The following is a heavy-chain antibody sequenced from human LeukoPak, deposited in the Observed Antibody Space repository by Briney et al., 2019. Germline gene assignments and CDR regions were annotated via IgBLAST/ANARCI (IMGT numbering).Heavy chain of an antibody. CDR2: ISGSGENT. CDR1: GFTFNSYA. J-gene: IGHJ3*02. Sequence: PGASLRLSCAASGFTFNSYAMNWVRQAPGKGLEWVLAISGSGENTYYADSVKGRFTISRDNSKNTLYLQMNSLRVEDTAVYYCAKDDRPGTGPYTGSYYCAFDIWGQGTMVTVSS. V-gene: IGHV3-23*01. D-gene: IGHD1-26*01. CDR3: AKDDRPGTGPYTGSYYCAFDI.